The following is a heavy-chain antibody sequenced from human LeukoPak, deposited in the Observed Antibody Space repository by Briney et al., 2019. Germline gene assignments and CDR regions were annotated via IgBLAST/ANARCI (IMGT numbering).Heavy chain of an antibody. CDR2: IYPGDSDT. CDR3: ARQERWLQLDDFDI. D-gene: IGHD5-24*01. J-gene: IGHJ3*02. Sequence: ESLKISGKGSVYSFTIYWIGGVRQMPGKGLEWRGIIYPGDSDTRYSPSFQGQVTISADKSISTAYLQWSSLKASDTAMYYCARQERWLQLDDFDIWGQGTMVTVSS. CDR1: VYSFTIYW. V-gene: IGHV5-51*01.